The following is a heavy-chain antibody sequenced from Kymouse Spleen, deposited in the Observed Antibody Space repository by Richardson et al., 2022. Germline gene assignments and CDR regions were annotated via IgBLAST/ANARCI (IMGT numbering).Heavy chain of an antibody. Sequence: QVQLQQWGAGLLKPSETLSLTCAVYGGSFSGYYWSWIRQPPGKGLEWIGEINHSGSTNYNPSLKSRVTISVDTSKNQFSLKLSSVTAADTAVYYCARGGDYYDSSGYFDYWGQGTLVTVSS. CDR3: ARGGDYYDSSGYFDY. CDR1: GGSFSGYY. CDR2: INHSGST. V-gene: IGHV4-34*01. D-gene: IGHD3-22*01. J-gene: IGHJ4*02.